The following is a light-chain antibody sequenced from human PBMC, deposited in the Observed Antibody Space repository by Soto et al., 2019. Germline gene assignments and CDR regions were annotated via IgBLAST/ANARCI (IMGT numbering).Light chain of an antibody. CDR2: DVS. CDR3: SSYTSSSTYV. CDR1: SSDVGGYNY. Sequence: QSALTQPASVSGSPGQSITISCTGTSSDVGGYNYVSWYQQHPGKAPKLMIYDVSNRPSGVSNRFSGSKSGNTASLTIFGLQAEDEADYYCSSYTSSSTYVFGTGTKGTVL. J-gene: IGLJ1*01. V-gene: IGLV2-14*01.